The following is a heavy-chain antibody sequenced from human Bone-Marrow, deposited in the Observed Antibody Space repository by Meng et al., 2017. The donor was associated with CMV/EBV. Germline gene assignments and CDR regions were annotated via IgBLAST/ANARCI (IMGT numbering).Heavy chain of an antibody. Sequence: GESLKISCAASGFTFSRYAMHWVRQAPGKGLEWVAFIQYDGSKKYYAESVKGRFTISRDNSKNTLYLQMNSLRGEDTAVYFCAFLTLYYFDYWGQGALVTVSS. J-gene: IGHJ4*02. CDR3: AFLTLYYFDY. D-gene: IGHD2/OR15-2a*01. V-gene: IGHV3-30*02. CDR2: IQYDGSKK. CDR1: GFTFSRYA.